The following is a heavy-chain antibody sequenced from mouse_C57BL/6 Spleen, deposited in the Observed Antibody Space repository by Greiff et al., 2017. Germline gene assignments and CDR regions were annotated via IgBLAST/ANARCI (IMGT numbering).Heavy chain of an antibody. J-gene: IGHJ2*01. CDR1: GYTFTSYW. CDR2: IDPSDSYT. D-gene: IGHD2-3*01. CDR3: ASYDGYHFDY. Sequence: VQLQQPGAELVMPGASVKLSCKASGYTFTSYWMHWVKQRPGQGLEWIGEIDPSDSYTNYNQKFKGKSTLTVDKSSSTAYMQLSSLTSEDSAVYYCASYDGYHFDYWGQGTTLTVSS. V-gene: IGHV1-69*01.